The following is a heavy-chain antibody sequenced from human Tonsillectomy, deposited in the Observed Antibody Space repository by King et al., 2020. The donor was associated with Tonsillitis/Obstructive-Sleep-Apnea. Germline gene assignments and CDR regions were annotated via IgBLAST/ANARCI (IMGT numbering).Heavy chain of an antibody. CDR1: GYTFTSYY. CDR3: VRGYSSSWYTIGY. V-gene: IGHV1-46*01. CDR2: INPSDGST. Sequence: VQLVQSGAEVKKPGASVKVSGKASGYTFTSYYLHWVRQAPGQGPEWMGIINPSDGSTNYAQKFKGRVTMTRDTSTSTVYMELSSLRSEDTAVYYCVRGYSSSWYTIGYWGQGTLVTVSS. J-gene: IGHJ4*02. D-gene: IGHD6-13*01.